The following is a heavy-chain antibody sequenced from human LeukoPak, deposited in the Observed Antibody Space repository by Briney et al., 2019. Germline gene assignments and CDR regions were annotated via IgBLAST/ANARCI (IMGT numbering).Heavy chain of an antibody. CDR2: INWNGGST. J-gene: IGHJ3*02. V-gene: IGHV3-20*04. Sequence: PGGSLRLSCAASGFTFDDYGMSWVRQAPGKGLEWVSGINWNGGSTGYADSVKGRFTISRDNAKNSLYLQMSSLRAEDTALYYCARPNSGTYFDAVDIWGQGTMVTVSS. CDR1: GFTFDDYG. D-gene: IGHD1-26*01. CDR3: ARPNSGTYFDAVDI.